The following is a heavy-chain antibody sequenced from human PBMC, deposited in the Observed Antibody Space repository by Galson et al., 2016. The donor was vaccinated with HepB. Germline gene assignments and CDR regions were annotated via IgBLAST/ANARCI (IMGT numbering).Heavy chain of an antibody. D-gene: IGHD3-16*01. Sequence: ETLSLTCVVDGVPLNEYYWNWVRQFPGKGLEWIGEVRHVGAPTYNPSLESRVTISIDTSKKQFSLHLTSVTAADTASYYCALYLGNPLGDYWGQGTPVTVSS. J-gene: IGHJ4*02. CDR3: ALYLGNPLGDY. CDR1: GVPLNEYY. CDR2: VRHVGAP. V-gene: IGHV4-34*01.